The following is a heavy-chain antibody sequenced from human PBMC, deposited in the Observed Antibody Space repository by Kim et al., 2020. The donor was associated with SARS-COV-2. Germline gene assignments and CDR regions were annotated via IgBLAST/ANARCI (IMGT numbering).Heavy chain of an antibody. J-gene: IGHJ4*02. CDR2: IYCGGSST. Sequence: GGSLRLSCAASGFTFSSYAMSWVRQAPGKGLEWVSVIYCGGSSTYYADSVKGRFTISRDNSKTTLYLQMNSLRLEDTAVYYCATCGLERRLGYWGQGTL. CDR1: GFTFSSYA. CDR3: ATCGLERRLGY. V-gene: IGHV3-23*03. D-gene: IGHD3-3*01.